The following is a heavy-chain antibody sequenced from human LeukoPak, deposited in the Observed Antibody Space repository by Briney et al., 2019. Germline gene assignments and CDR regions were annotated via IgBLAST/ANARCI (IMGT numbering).Heavy chain of an antibody. CDR2: IYYSGST. CDR3: ARVLATIPYYYYGMDV. V-gene: IGHV4-59*01. Sequence: SETLSLTCTVSGGSISSYYWSWIRRPPGKGLEWIGYIYYSGSTKYNPSLKSRVTISVDTSKNQFSLKLSSLTAADPAVYYCARVLATIPYYYYGMDVWGQGTTVTVSS. D-gene: IGHD5-24*01. J-gene: IGHJ6*02. CDR1: GGSISSYY.